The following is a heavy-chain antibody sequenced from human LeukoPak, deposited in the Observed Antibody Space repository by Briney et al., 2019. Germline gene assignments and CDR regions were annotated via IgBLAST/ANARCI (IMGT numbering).Heavy chain of an antibody. CDR2: INSVGNT. CDR3: AKEARQCGGDCFSLLDY. V-gene: IGHV3-23*01. CDR1: GFTLSSYS. D-gene: IGHD2-21*02. J-gene: IGHJ4*02. Sequence: PRGSLRHSCAASGFTLSSYSMSWVPPDPRKRLGWVSLINSVGNTYYPDSVKGRFTITRDNSKNILYLQMNSLRAEDTAVFYCAKEARQCGGDCFSLLDYWGQGTLVTVSS.